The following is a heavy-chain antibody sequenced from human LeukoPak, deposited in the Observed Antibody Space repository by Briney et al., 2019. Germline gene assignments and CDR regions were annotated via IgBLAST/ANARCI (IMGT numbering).Heavy chain of an antibody. CDR2: IWYDGSNK. V-gene: IGHV3-33*01. D-gene: IGHD6-13*01. CDR1: GFTFSSYG. CDR3: ARGVIAAAGIVDY. J-gene: IGHJ4*02. Sequence: GESLKISCAASGFTFSSYGMHWVRQAPGKGLEWVAVIWYDGSNKYYADSVKDRFTISRDNSKNTLYLQMNSLRAEDTAVYYCARGVIAAAGIVDYWGQGTLVTVSS.